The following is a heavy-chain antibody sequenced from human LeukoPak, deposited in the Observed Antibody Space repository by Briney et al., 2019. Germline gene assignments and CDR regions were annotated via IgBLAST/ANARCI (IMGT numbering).Heavy chain of an antibody. D-gene: IGHD4-17*01. V-gene: IGHV4-30-4*01. Sequence: PSQTLSLTCTVSGGSISSGDYYWSWIRQPPGKGLEWIGYIYYSGSTYYNPSLKSRVTISVDTSKNQFSLKLSSVTAADTAVYYCARASGDYGSRIYFDYWGQGTLVTVSS. CDR2: IYYSGST. CDR3: ARASGDYGSRIYFDY. CDR1: GGSISSGDYY. J-gene: IGHJ4*02.